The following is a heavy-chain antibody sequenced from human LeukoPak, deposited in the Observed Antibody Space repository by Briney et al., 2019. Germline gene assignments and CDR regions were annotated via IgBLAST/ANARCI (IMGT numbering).Heavy chain of an antibody. Sequence: PSETLPLTCTVSGGSISSNNYYWGWIRQPPGKGLEWIGSIYYSGNTYYNPSLKSRVTISVDTSKNQFSLNLSSVTAADTAVYYCARRHSIAAADWYFDYWGQGTLVTVSS. CDR3: ARRHSIAAADWYFDY. D-gene: IGHD6-13*01. CDR1: GGSISSNNYY. J-gene: IGHJ4*02. V-gene: IGHV4-39*07. CDR2: IYYSGNT.